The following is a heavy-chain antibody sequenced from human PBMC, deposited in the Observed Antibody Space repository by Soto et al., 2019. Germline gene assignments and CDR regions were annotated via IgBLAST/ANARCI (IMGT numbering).Heavy chain of an antibody. D-gene: IGHD3-22*01. V-gene: IGHV3-48*03. CDR3: ASSYYYDSSGYSPSAFDI. CDR1: GFTFSSYE. Sequence: LSLTCAASGFTFSSYEMNWVRQAPGKGLEWVSYISSSGSTIYYADSVKGRFTISRDNAKNSLYLQMNSLRAEDTAVYYCASSYYYDSSGYSPSAFDIWGQGTMVTVSS. J-gene: IGHJ3*02. CDR2: ISSSGSTI.